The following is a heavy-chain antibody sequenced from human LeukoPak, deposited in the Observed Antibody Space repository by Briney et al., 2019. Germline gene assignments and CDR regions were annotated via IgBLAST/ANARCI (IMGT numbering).Heavy chain of an antibody. CDR1: GYTLTELS. J-gene: IGHJ4*02. CDR3: ARVNSGSYYYFDY. D-gene: IGHD1-26*01. CDR2: FDPEDGET. Sequence: ASVKVSCKVSGYTLTELSMHWVRQAPGKGLEWMGGFDPEDGETIYAQKFQGRVTITTDESTSTAYMELSSLRSEDTAVYYCARVNSGSYYYFDYWGQGTLVTVSS. V-gene: IGHV1-24*01.